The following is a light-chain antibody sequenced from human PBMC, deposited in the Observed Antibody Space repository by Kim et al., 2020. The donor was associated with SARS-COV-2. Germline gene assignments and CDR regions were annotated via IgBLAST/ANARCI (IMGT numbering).Light chain of an antibody. J-gene: IGLJ3*02. V-gene: IGLV3-9*01. CDR3: QVWDSSAWV. Sequence: GALGQTSRITCGGNNIGGKSVHWYQQKPGQAPVLVIYRDGNRPSGIPERFSGSNSGNTATLTVSRAQAGDEADYYCQVWDSSAWVFCGGTKLTVL. CDR1: NIGGKS. CDR2: RDG.